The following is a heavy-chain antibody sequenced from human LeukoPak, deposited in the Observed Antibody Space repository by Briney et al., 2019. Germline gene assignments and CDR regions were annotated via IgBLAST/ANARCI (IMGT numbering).Heavy chain of an antibody. V-gene: IGHV1-46*03. J-gene: IGHJ4*02. CDR2: INPSGGST. D-gene: IGHD3-10*01. CDR1: GDTFTSYY. Sequence: ASVKVSCKASGDTFTSYYMHWVRQAPGQGLEWMGIINPSGGSTSYAQKFQGRVTMTRDTSTSTVYMELSSLRSEDTAVYYCARDHRITMVRGVSYFDYWGQGTLVTVSS. CDR3: ARDHRITMVRGVSYFDY.